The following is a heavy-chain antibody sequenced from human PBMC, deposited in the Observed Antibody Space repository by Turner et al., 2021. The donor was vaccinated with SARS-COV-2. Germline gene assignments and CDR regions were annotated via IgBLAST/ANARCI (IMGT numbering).Heavy chain of an antibody. Sequence: QLQLQDSGPGLVNPSETLSLTCTVPGVYISSSTYYWGWIRQPPGKGLEWIGSIYYSGSTYYNACLKSRVTISGDKSKNQLSLKLGSVTAADTAVYYCARQSEWELLGVLDAFDIWGQGTMVTVSS. D-gene: IGHD1-26*01. V-gene: IGHV4-39*01. J-gene: IGHJ3*02. CDR1: GVYISSSTYY. CDR2: IYYSGST. CDR3: ARQSEWELLGVLDAFDI.